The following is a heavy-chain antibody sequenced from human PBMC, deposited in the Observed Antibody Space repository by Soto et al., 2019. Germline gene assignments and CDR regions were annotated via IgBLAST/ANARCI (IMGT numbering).Heavy chain of an antibody. CDR1: GFTFSSYA. J-gene: IGHJ4*02. CDR2: ISGSGGST. D-gene: IGHD2-2*02. CDR3: AKVSSQPLLYSLAGYFDY. V-gene: IGHV3-23*01. Sequence: PGGSLRLSCAASGFTFSSYAMSWVRQAPGKGLEWVSAISGSGGSTYYADSVKGRFTISRDNSKNTLYLQMNSLRAEDTAVYYCAKVSSQPLLYSLAGYFDYWGQGTLVTVSS.